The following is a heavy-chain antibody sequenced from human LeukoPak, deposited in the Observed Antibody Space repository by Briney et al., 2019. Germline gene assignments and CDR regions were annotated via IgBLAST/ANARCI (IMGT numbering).Heavy chain of an antibody. CDR1: GYIFSNDA. CDR2: ISAYNGNT. D-gene: IGHD3-16*01. Sequence: ASVNVSCKASGYIFSNDAINGGRQAPGQGGEWMGWISAYNGNTKYAQKLQGRVTMTTEKSTSTAYMELRSLISADTAVYYCARFERGYDYAYGNNDYWGQGTLVTVSS. J-gene: IGHJ4*02. V-gene: IGHV1-18*01. CDR3: ARFERGYDYAYGNNDY.